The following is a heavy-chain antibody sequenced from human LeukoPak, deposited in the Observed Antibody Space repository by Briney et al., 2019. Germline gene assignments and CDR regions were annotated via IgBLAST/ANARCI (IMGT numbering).Heavy chain of an antibody. CDR3: ARWGVVGHDAFDL. Sequence: GRSLRLSCAGSGFTFSRYGMHWVRQAPGKGLEWVALIRYDGNDHWYGDSAKGRFTISRDNSKDTVYLQMDSLRDEDTAVYYCARWGVVGHDAFDLWGQGTMVTVSS. CDR1: GFTFSRYG. D-gene: IGHD2-15*01. V-gene: IGHV3-33*01. J-gene: IGHJ3*01. CDR2: IRYDGNDH.